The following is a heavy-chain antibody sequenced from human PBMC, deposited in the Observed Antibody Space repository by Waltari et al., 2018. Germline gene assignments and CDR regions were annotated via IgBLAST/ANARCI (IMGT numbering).Heavy chain of an antibody. CDR3: ARYYPSGKDYIDV. CDR2: VYADRRT. J-gene: IGHJ6*03. CDR1: GAPISSGFYH. V-gene: IGHV4-61*02. D-gene: IGHD3-10*01. Sequence: QVQLQESGPGLVKPSQTLYLTCSVSGAPISSGFYHWSWLRQPAGRGLEWIGRVYADRRTAYNPSLSSRVTISLDTSRNRFSLELTSVTAADTAIYYCARYYPSGKDYIDVWGKGTTVSVSS.